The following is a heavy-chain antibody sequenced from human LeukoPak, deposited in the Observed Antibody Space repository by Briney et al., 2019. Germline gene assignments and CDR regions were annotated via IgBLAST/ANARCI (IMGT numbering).Heavy chain of an antibody. CDR3: ARKGLGGELGGFDY. D-gene: IGHD1-26*01. V-gene: IGHV3-20*01. CDR1: GLTLDEYG. CDR2: INRNGGIT. J-gene: IGHJ4*02. Sequence: GGSLRLSCAASGLTLDEYGMSWVRQAPGKGLEWVSGINRNGGITGYAESVKGRFTISRDNAKNSLYLQMNSLRAEDTASYHCARKGLGGELGGFDYWGQGTLVTVSS.